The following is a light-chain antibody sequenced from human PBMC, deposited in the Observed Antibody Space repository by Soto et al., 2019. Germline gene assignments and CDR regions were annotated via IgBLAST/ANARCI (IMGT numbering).Light chain of an antibody. Sequence: LTQPASVSGAPGQSITISCTGTDSDVGGFNYVSWYQQYPGKAPKFMIYDVSDRPSGVSNRFSGSKSGNTASLTISGLQAEDEADYYCSSYTAYTTYVFGTGTKVTVL. J-gene: IGLJ1*01. V-gene: IGLV2-14*03. CDR1: DSDVGGFNY. CDR3: SSYTAYTTYV. CDR2: DVS.